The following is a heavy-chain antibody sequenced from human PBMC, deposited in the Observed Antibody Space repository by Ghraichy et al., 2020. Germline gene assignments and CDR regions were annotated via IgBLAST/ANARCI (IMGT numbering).Heavy chain of an antibody. V-gene: IGHV4-4*02. Sequence: SETLSLTCAVSGGSISSSNWWSWVRQPPGKGLEWIGEIYHSGSTNYNPSLKSRVTISVDKSKNQFSLKLSSVTAADTAVYYCARSPYYDIPDAFDIWGQGTMVTVSS. CDR1: GGSISSSNW. J-gene: IGHJ3*02. D-gene: IGHD3-9*01. CDR2: IYHSGST. CDR3: ARSPYYDIPDAFDI.